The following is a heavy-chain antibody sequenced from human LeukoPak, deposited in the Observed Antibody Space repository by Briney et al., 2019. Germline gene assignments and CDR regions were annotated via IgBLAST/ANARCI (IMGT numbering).Heavy chain of an antibody. V-gene: IGHV3-30*04. CDR1: GFTFSSYA. D-gene: IGHD1-1*01. Sequence: GGSLRLSCAASGFTFSSYAMHWVRQAPGKGLEWVAVISYDGSNKYYADSVKGRFTISRDNSKNTLCLQMNSLRAEDTAVYYCARETQHNYDYYMDVWGKGTTVTVSS. CDR2: ISYDGSNK. J-gene: IGHJ6*03. CDR3: ARETQHNYDYYMDV.